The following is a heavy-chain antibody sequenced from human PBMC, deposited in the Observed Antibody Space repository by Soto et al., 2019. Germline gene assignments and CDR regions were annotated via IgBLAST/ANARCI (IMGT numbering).Heavy chain of an antibody. D-gene: IGHD2-15*01. Sequence: QVQLVQSGAEVKKPGSSVKVSCKASGGTFSSYTISWVRQAPGQGLEWMGRIIPILGIANYAQKFQGRVTITADKSPSTAYMELSSLRSEDTAVYYCASKLVDCSGCSCKDLFYWGQGTLVTVSS. CDR2: IIPILGIA. V-gene: IGHV1-69*02. CDR3: ASKLVDCSGCSCKDLFY. J-gene: IGHJ4*02. CDR1: GGTFSSYT.